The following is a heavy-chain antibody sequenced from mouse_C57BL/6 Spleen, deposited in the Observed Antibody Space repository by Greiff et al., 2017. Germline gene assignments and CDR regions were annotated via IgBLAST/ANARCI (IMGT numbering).Heavy chain of an antibody. Sequence: VKLMESGAELARPGASVKLSCKASGYTFTSYGISWVKQRTGQGLEWIGEIYPRSGNTYYNEKFKGKATLTADKSSSTAYMELRSLPSEDSAGYICAIRGPYSYDAGDYWGQGTTRTVSS. CDR2: IYPRSGNT. CDR1: GYTFTSYG. CDR3: AIRGPYSYDAGDY. V-gene: IGHV1-81*01. J-gene: IGHJ2*01. D-gene: IGHD2-12*01.